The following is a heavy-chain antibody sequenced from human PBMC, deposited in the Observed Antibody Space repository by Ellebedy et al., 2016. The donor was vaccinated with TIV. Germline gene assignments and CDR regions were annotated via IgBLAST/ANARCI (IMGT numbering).Heavy chain of an antibody. J-gene: IGHJ4*02. CDR2: IKQDGSEK. Sequence: GGSLRLSCAASGFTFSNYWMKWVRQAPGKGLEWVANIKQDGSEKYYVDSLKGRFTISRDNAKNSLFLQMNGLRVEDTAVYFCARGGYGRPFDCWGQGTLVTVSS. D-gene: IGHD5-12*01. CDR1: GFTFSNYW. V-gene: IGHV3-7*03. CDR3: ARGGYGRPFDC.